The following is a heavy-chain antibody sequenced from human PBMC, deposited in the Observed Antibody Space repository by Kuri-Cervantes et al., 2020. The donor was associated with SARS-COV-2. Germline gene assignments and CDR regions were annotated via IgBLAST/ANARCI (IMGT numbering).Heavy chain of an antibody. J-gene: IGHJ6*02. CDR1: EFTFSSYG. Sequence: GGSLRLSCAASEFTFSSYGMHWVRQAPGKGLEWVAVIWSDGTNKYYADSAKGRFTISRDNSKNTLYLQMNSLGAEDTAVYFCARALYGGRLDYSPTSGYYYEGMDVWGQGTMVTVSS. D-gene: IGHD3-9*01. CDR2: IWSDGTNK. CDR3: ARALYGGRLDYSPTSGYYYEGMDV. V-gene: IGHV3-33*01.